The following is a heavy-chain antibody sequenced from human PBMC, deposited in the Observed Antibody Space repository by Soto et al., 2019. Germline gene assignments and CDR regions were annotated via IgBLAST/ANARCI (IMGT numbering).Heavy chain of an antibody. CDR1: GFTFSSYS. CDR2: MSSSSSYI. CDR3: ARGTLDIGVMVYAIPADYFDY. J-gene: IGHJ4*02. V-gene: IGHV3-21*01. D-gene: IGHD2-8*01. Sequence: WGTLRLSCAASGFTFSSYSMNWVRQAPGKGMGWVSSMSSSSSYIYYADSAKGRCTISKDNAKNSLYLQMNSLRAEDTAVYYCARGTLDIGVMVYAIPADYFDYWGQGTLVTVCS.